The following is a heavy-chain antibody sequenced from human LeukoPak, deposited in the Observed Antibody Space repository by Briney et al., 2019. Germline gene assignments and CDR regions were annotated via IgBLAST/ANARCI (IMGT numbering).Heavy chain of an antibody. CDR1: GDSISSYY. Sequence: SETLSLTCTVSGDSISSYYWSWIRQPPGKGLEWIGYIYYSGSTNYNPSLKSRVTISVDTSKNQFSLKLSSVTAADTAVYYCANGYSYGRFDYWGQGTLVTVSS. J-gene: IGHJ4*02. V-gene: IGHV4-59*12. D-gene: IGHD5-18*01. CDR3: ANGYSYGRFDY. CDR2: IYYSGST.